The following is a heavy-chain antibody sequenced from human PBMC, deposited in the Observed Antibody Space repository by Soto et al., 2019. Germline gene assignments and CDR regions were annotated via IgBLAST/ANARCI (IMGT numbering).Heavy chain of an antibody. CDR2: ISYDGSNK. CDR3: AKAPNTMVSLDI. Sequence: GGSLRLSCAASGFTFSSYGMHWVRQAPGKGLEWVAVISYDGSNKYYADSVKGRFTISRDNSKNTLYLQVNSLRAEDTAVYYCAKAPNTMVSLDIWGQGTMVTVSS. CDR1: GFTFSSYG. V-gene: IGHV3-30*18. J-gene: IGHJ3*02. D-gene: IGHD3-10*01.